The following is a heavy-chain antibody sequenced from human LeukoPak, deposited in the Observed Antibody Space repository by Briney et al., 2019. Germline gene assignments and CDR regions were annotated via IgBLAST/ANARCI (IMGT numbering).Heavy chain of an antibody. V-gene: IGHV3-33*01. CDR3: ARDRYYGSGTIAGLY. J-gene: IGHJ4*02. Sequence: GGSLRLSCAASGFTFSSYGMHWFRQAPPKGLQGVAVIWYDGSNNYYADSVKGRFTISRDNSKNTLYLQMNSLRAEDTAVYYCARDRYYGSGTIAGLYWGQGTLVTVSS. CDR2: IWYDGSNN. D-gene: IGHD3-10*01. CDR1: GFTFSSYG.